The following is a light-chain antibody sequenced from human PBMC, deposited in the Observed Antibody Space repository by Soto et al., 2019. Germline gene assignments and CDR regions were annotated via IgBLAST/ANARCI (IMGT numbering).Light chain of an antibody. Sequence: DIQMTQSPSSVSSSVGDRVTITCRASQGISNWLAWYQQQPGKAPKLLFSSAYTLQSGVPSRFSGGGSGTHFTLIISRLQPEDFANYYCQQTNTCRPLTFGGGTKVEIK. CDR2: SAY. CDR3: QQTNTCRPLT. V-gene: IGKV1-12*01. CDR1: QGISNW. J-gene: IGKJ4*01.